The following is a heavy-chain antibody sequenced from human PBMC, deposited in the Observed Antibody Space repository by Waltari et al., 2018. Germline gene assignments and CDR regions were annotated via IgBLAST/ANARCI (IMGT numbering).Heavy chain of an antibody. Sequence: QVQLQESGPGLVKPSETLSLTCTVPDGSLTVHYWSWLRQPPGKGLEWIGYIYYSGNTNYNPSPKSRVTISVDTSKTQFSLKLNSVTAADTALYYCARTSRAIDYYFDYWGQGTLVTVSS. V-gene: IGHV4-59*11. CDR2: IYYSGNT. CDR1: DGSLTVHY. CDR3: ARTSRAIDYYFDY. D-gene: IGHD3-10*01. J-gene: IGHJ4*01.